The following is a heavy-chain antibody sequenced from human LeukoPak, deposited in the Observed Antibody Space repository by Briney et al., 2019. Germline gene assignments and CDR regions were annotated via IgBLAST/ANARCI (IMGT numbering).Heavy chain of an antibody. CDR1: GFTFSSYA. V-gene: IGHV3-7*01. CDR2: IKQDGSEK. D-gene: IGHD2-15*01. CDR3: ASAFYCSGGSCLDY. J-gene: IGHJ4*02. Sequence: GGSLRLSCAASGFTFSSYAMSWVRQAPGKGLEWVANIKQDGSEKYYVDSVKGRFTISRDNAKNSLYLQMNSLRAEDTAVYYCASAFYCSGGSCLDYWGQGTLVTVSS.